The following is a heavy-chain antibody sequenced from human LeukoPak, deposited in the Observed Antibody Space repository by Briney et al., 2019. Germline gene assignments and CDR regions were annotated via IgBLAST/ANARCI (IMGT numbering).Heavy chain of an antibody. CDR2: INHSGST. D-gene: IGHD1-1*01. CDR3: ARGRPTGKYDY. V-gene: IGHV4-34*01. CDR1: GGSFSGYY. J-gene: IGHJ4*02. Sequence: PSETLSLTCAVYGGSFSGYYWSWIRQPPGKGLEWIGEINHSGSTNYNPSLKSRVTISVDTSKNRFSLKLSSVTAADTAVYYCARGRPTGKYDYWGQGTLVTVSS.